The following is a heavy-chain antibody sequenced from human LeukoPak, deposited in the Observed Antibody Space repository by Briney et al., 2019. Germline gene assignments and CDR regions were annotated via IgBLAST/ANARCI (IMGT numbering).Heavy chain of an antibody. Sequence: ASVNVSCKASGGTFSSDAISWVRQAPGQGLEWMGRIIPIFGTANYAQKYQGRVTITADESTSTAYMELSSLRSEDTAVYYCASPPDTDTYYYYGMDVWGQGTTVTVSS. J-gene: IGHJ6*02. V-gene: IGHV1-69*13. CDR3: ASPPDTDTYYYYGMDV. CDR1: GGTFSSDA. CDR2: IIPIFGTA. D-gene: IGHD5-18*01.